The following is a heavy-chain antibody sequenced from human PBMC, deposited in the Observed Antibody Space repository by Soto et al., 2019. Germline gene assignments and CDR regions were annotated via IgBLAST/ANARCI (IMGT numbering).Heavy chain of an antibody. CDR1: GFTFSSYA. CDR2: ISYDGSNK. CDR3: AREWLRLSLIGY. D-gene: IGHD5-12*01. Sequence: QVQLVESGGGVVQPGRSLRLSCAASGFTFSSYAMHWVRQAPGKGLEWVAVISYDGSNKYYADSVKGRFTISRDNSKNTLYLQMNSLRAEDTAVYYCAREWLRLSLIGYWGQRTLVTVSS. J-gene: IGHJ4*02. V-gene: IGHV3-30-3*01.